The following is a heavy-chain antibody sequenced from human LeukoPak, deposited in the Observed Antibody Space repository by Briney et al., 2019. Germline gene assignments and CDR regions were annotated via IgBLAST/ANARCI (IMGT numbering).Heavy chain of an antibody. J-gene: IGHJ6*04. CDR1: GGSFSGYY. V-gene: IGHV3-11*06. D-gene: IGHD3-9*01. Sequence: LSLTCAVYGGSFSGYYWSWIRQPPGKGLEWVSYISSSSSYTNYADSVKGRFTISRDNAKNSLYLQMNSLRAEDTAVYYCARIGNDILTGYLSYYYGMDVWGKGTTVTVSS. CDR3: ARIGNDILTGYLSYYYGMDV. CDR2: ISSSSSYT.